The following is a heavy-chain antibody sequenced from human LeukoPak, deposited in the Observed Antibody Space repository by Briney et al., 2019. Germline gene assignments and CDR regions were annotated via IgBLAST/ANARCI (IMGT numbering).Heavy chain of an antibody. CDR3: ARAYGYCSSTSCLYYYYGMDV. CDR2: IYYSGST. CDR1: GGSFSSYY. Sequence: SSETLSLTCTVSGGSFSSYYWSWIRQPPGKGLEWIGYIYYSGSTNYNPSLKSRVTISVDTSKNQFSLKLSSVTAADTAVYYCARAYGYCSSTSCLYYYYGMDVWGQGTTVTVSS. D-gene: IGHD2-2*03. V-gene: IGHV4-59*01. J-gene: IGHJ6*02.